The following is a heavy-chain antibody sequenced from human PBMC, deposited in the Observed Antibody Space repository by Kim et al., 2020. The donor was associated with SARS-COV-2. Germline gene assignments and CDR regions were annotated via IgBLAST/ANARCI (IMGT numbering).Heavy chain of an antibody. J-gene: IGHJ4*02. Sequence: GGSLRLSCAASGFTFSSYAMSWVRQAPGKGLEWVSVIYSGGSSTYYADSVKGRFTISRDNSKNTLYLQMNSLRAEDTAVYYCAKTFYYGSGSSFDYWGQGTLVTVSS. V-gene: IGHV3-23*03. D-gene: IGHD3-10*01. CDR3: AKTFYYGSGSSFDY. CDR2: IYSGGSST. CDR1: GFTFSSYA.